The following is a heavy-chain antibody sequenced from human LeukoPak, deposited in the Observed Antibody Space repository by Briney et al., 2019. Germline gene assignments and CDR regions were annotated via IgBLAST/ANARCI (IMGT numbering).Heavy chain of an antibody. CDR2: FDVIDGKT. CDR1: LTXXS. CDR3: AAGRPYSLLDY. D-gene: IGHD5-18*01. Sequence: LTXXSXXWVRQAPGKGLEGMGGFDVIDGKTFYAQKFQGRVTMTEDSSTDTAYMELSSLRSDDTAFYYCAAGRPYSLLDYWGQGTLLTVSS. V-gene: IGHV1-24*01. J-gene: IGHJ4*02.